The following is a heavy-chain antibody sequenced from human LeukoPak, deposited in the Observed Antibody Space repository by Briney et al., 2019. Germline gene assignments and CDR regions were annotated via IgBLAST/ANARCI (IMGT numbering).Heavy chain of an antibody. J-gene: IGHJ4*02. CDR1: GYIFTKYD. D-gene: IGHD6-13*01. CDR2: ITPYNGNA. V-gene: IGHV1-18*01. Sequence: ASVKVSCKTSGYIFTKYDISWVRQAPGQGPEWMGWITPYNGNAQSAPKFEGRVTMTTDTSASTAYLELRGLKSDDTAVYYCARETKDGVFFDYWGQGTLVIVSS. CDR3: ARETKDGVFFDY.